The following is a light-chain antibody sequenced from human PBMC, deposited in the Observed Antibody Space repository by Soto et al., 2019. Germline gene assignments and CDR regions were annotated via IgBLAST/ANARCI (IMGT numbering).Light chain of an antibody. Sequence: DIQMTQSPSTLSASVGDRVTITCRASQSVSTWLAWYQQKPGKAPHLLIFKASTLESGVPSRFSGSGSGTEFTLTITSLQPDDFATYSCQQYNVHSPWTFGQGTKVEIK. CDR2: KAS. V-gene: IGKV1-5*03. CDR3: QQYNVHSPWT. J-gene: IGKJ1*01. CDR1: QSVSTW.